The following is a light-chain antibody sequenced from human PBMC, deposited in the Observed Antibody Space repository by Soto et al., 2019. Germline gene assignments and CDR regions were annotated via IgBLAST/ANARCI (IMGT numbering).Light chain of an antibody. J-gene: IGLJ2*01. CDR2: EVN. Sequence: QSALTQPPSASGSLGQSVTISCSGASSDIGGYNCVAWYQQHPGKAPKLIIYEVNKRPSGVPDRFSGSKSGNTASLTVSGLQPEDEADYSCSSYAGGNDLLFGGGTQLTVL. V-gene: IGLV2-8*01. CDR3: SSYAGGNDLL. CDR1: SSDIGGYNC.